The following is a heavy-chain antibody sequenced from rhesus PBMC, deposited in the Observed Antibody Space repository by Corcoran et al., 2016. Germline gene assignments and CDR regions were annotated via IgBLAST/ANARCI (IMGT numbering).Heavy chain of an antibody. CDR2: IYGSGSST. Sequence: QLQLQESGPGLVKPSETLSVTCAVSGGSISSSYWSWIRQAPGKGLGWIGYIYGSGSSTNYNPSLESRVTLSVDTSKNQLSLKLSSVTTADTAVYYCARVPRVVGCTGSGCYGDFDYWGQGVLVTVSS. V-gene: IGHV4-169*01. J-gene: IGHJ4*01. CDR3: ARVPRVVGCTGSGCYGDFDY. CDR1: GGSISSSY. D-gene: IGHD2-21*01.